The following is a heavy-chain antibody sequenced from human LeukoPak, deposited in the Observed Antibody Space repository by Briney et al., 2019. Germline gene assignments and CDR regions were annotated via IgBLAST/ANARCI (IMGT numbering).Heavy chain of an antibody. J-gene: IGHJ5*02. CDR1: GGTLSSYA. CDR3: AREGYCGGDCYGNWFDP. Sequence: GASVKVSCKASGGTLSSYAISWVRQAPGQGLEWMGGIIPIFGTANYAQKFQGRVTITADESTSTAYMELSSLRSEDTAVYYCAREGYCGGDCYGNWFDPWGQGTLVTVSS. CDR2: IIPIFGTA. D-gene: IGHD2-21*02. V-gene: IGHV1-69*13.